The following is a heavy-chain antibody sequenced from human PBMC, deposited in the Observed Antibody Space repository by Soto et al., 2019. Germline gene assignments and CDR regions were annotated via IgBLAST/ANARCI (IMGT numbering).Heavy chain of an antibody. Sequence: GGSLRLSCAASGFTFSSYWMHWVRQAPGKGLEWVSFISTSSSTIYYADSVKGRFTISRDNSKNSLYLQMNSLRAEDTAVYYCARGLRPSVVWGQGTLVTVSS. CDR1: GFTFSSYW. CDR2: ISTSSSTI. V-gene: IGHV3-48*04. D-gene: IGHD5-12*01. CDR3: ARGLRPSVV. J-gene: IGHJ3*01.